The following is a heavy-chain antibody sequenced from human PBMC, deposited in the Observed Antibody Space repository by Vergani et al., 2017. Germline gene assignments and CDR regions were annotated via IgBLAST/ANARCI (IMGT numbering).Heavy chain of an antibody. V-gene: IGHV1-69-2*01. J-gene: IGHJ6*02. CDR2: VDPEDGET. CDR1: GYTFTDHY. D-gene: IGHD4-17*01. Sequence: EVQLVQSGAEVKKPGATMKISCKVSGYTFTDHYMHWVKQAPGKGLEWMGLVDPEDGETIYAEKFTGRVTIAADTSTDTAHLELSSLRSKDTAVYYCATPQTVTTGGMEVWGQGTTVIVSS. CDR3: ATPQTVTTGGMEV.